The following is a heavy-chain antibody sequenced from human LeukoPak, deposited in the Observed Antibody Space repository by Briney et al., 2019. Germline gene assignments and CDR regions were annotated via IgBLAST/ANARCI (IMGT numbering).Heavy chain of an antibody. CDR2: ISYDGSNK. CDR1: GFTFSSYG. CDR3: ARVRGIWFGELSTDYYGMDV. D-gene: IGHD3-10*01. V-gene: IGHV3-30*03. J-gene: IGHJ6*02. Sequence: PGRSLRLSCAASGFTFSSYGMHWVRQAPGKGLVWVAVISYDGSNKYYADSVKGRFTISRDNSKNTLYLQMNSLRAEDTAVYYCARVRGIWFGELSTDYYGMDVWGQGTTVTVSS.